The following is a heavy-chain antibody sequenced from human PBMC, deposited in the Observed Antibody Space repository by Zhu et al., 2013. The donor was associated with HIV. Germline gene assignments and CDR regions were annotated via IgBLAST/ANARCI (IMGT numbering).Heavy chain of an antibody. Sequence: QVQLVQSGAEVKKPGASVKVSCKASGYTFTSYGISWVRQAPGQGLEWMGWISAYNGNTNYAQKLQGRVTMTTDTSTSTAYMELRSLRSDDTAVYYCTVVVVAATQVKYYFDYWGQGTLVTVSS. D-gene: IGHD2-15*01. J-gene: IGHJ4*02. V-gene: IGHV1-18*04. CDR2: ISAYNGNT. CDR1: GYTFTSYG. CDR3: TVVVVAATQVKYYFDY.